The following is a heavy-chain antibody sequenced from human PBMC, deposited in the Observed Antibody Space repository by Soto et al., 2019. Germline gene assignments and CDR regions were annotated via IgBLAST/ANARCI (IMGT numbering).Heavy chain of an antibody. CDR1: GYRFTTYG. CDR2: ISGYNGNT. CDR3: AREGPAPYSYYGMGV. J-gene: IGHJ6*02. V-gene: IGHV1-18*01. Sequence: QVQLVQSRGEVKKPGASVKVSCKTSGYRFTTYGISGARQAPGKGLEWMGWISGYNGNTNYAQNLQGRVTMTTDTSTSTAYMELMSLRSDDTAVYYCAREGPAPYSYYGMGVWGQGSTGTVSS.